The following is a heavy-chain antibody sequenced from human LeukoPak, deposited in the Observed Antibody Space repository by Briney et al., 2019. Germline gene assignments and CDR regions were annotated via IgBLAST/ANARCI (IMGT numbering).Heavy chain of an antibody. D-gene: IGHD3-9*01. CDR3: ARGLGDYNTDWFPVSGY. CDR2: MNPNSGNT. J-gene: IGHJ4*02. CDR1: GYTFTSYD. V-gene: IGHV1-8*03. Sequence: ASVKVSCKASGYTFTSYDINWVRQATGQGLEWMGWMNPNSGNTGYAQKFQGRVTITRDTSMSTAYMELNSLGSEDTAIYYCARGLGDYNTDWFPVSGYWGQGTPVTVSS.